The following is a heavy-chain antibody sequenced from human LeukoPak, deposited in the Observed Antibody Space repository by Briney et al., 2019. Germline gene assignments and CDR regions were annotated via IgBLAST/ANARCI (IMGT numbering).Heavy chain of an antibody. CDR2: INPNSGGT. J-gene: IGHJ5*02. Sequence: GASVKVSCKASGYTFTGYYMHWVRQAPGQGLEWMGWINPNSGGTNYAQKFQGGVTMTRDTSISTAYMELSRLRSDDTAVYYCARGRRIVVVIATSNWFDPWGQGTLVTVSS. CDR1: GYTFTGYY. CDR3: ARGRRIVVVIATSNWFDP. V-gene: IGHV1-2*02. D-gene: IGHD2-21*01.